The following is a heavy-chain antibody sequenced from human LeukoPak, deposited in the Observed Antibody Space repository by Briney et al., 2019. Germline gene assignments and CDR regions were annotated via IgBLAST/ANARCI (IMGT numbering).Heavy chain of an antibody. V-gene: IGHV1-46*01. D-gene: IGHD6-13*01. Sequence: ASVKVSCKASGYTFTSYYMYWVRQAPGRGLEWMGIINPSGGSTSYAQKFQGRVTMTRDTSTSTVYMELSSLRSEDTAVYYCARGREQLVYQGDAFDIWGQGTMVTVSS. CDR3: ARGREQLVYQGDAFDI. CDR1: GYTFTSYY. J-gene: IGHJ3*02. CDR2: INPSGGST.